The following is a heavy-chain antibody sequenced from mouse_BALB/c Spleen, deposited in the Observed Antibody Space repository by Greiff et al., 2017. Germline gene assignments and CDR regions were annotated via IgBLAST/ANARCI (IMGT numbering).Heavy chain of an antibody. CDR3: ARRKNYYGSSYYYAMDY. Sequence: VQLQQSGPGLVKPSQSLSLTCSVTGYSITSGYYWNWIRQFPGNKLEWMGYISYDGSNNYNPSLKNRISITRDTSKNQFFLKLNSVTTEDTATYYCARRKNYYGSSYYYAMDYWGQGTAVTVSS. CDR1: GYSITSGYY. D-gene: IGHD1-1*01. V-gene: IGHV3-6*02. CDR2: ISYDGSN. J-gene: IGHJ4*01.